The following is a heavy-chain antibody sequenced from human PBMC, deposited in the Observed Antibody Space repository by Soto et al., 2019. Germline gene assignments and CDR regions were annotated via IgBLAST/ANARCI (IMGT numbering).Heavy chain of an antibody. Sequence: QVQLVESGGGVVQPGRSLRLSCAASGFTFSSYGMHWVRQAPGKGLEWVAVISYDGSNKYYADSVKGRFTISRDNSKNTLHLQMNSLRAEDTAVYYCANNGDYVDYYYYMDVWGKGTTVTVSS. CDR3: ANNGDYVDYYYYMDV. V-gene: IGHV3-30*18. CDR1: GFTFSSYG. CDR2: ISYDGSNK. D-gene: IGHD4-17*01. J-gene: IGHJ6*03.